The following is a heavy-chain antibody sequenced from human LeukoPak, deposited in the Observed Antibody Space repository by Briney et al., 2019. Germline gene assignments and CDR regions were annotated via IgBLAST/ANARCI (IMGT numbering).Heavy chain of an antibody. CDR3: ARDWNYDSSGYYYDESAEYFQH. CDR2: IIPIFGTA. D-gene: IGHD3-22*01. CDR1: GGTFSSYA. V-gene: IGHV1-69*05. J-gene: IGHJ1*01. Sequence: SVKVSCKASGGTFSSYAISWVRQAPGQGLEWMGRIIPIFGTANYAQKFQGRVTITTDESTSTAYMELGSLRSEDTAVYYCARDWNYDSSGYYYDESAEYFQHWGQGTLVTVSS.